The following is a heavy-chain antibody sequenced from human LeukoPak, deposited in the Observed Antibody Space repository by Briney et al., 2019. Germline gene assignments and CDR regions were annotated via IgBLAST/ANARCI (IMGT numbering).Heavy chain of an antibody. D-gene: IGHD5-18*01. J-gene: IGHJ5*02. Sequence: SVKVSCKASGGTFSSYAISWVRQAPGQGLEWMGRIIPIFGIANYAQKFQGRVTITADKSTSTAYMGLSSLRSEDTAVYYCARDMGDTAKVTCWFDPWGQGTLVTVSS. CDR3: ARDMGDTAKVTCWFDP. CDR1: GGTFSSYA. CDR2: IIPIFGIA. V-gene: IGHV1-69*04.